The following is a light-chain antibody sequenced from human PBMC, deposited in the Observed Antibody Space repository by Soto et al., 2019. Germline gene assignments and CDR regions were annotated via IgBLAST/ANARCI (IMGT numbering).Light chain of an antibody. CDR2: DAS. CDR1: QTVNTW. CDR3: QQYDNLPP. Sequence: DIQMTQSPSTLSASVGDRVTITCRASQTVNTWLAWYQQKPGKAPKLLIYDASNLETGVPSRFSGSGSGTDFTFTISSLQPEDIATYYCQQYDNLPPFGPGTKVDIK. V-gene: IGKV1-33*01. J-gene: IGKJ3*01.